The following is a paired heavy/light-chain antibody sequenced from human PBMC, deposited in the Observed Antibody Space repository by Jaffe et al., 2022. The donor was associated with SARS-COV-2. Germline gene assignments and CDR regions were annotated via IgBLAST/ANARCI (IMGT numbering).Light chain of an antibody. Sequence: QLVLTQSPSASASLGASVKLTCTLSSGHSRNAIAWHQQQPEKGPRYLMKLNSDGSHNKGDGIPDRFSGSSSGAERYLTISSLQSEDEADYYCQTWGTGILVFGGGTKLTVL. CDR2: LNSDGSH. J-gene: IGLJ2*01. V-gene: IGLV4-69*01. CDR3: QTWGTGILV. CDR1: SGHSRNA.
Heavy chain of an antibody. CDR2: ISYDGSSQ. J-gene: IGHJ4*02. CDR1: GFTFSTYA. CDR3: ARDLKFDWLPDY. D-gene: IGHD3-9*01. Sequence: QVQLVESGGGVVQPGRSLRLSCAASGFTFSTYAMHWVRQAPGKGLEWVAIISYDGSSQYYADSVKGRFTISRDSSKNTLYLQMNSLRAEDTAVYYCARDLKFDWLPDYWGQGTLVTVSS. V-gene: IGHV3-30*04.